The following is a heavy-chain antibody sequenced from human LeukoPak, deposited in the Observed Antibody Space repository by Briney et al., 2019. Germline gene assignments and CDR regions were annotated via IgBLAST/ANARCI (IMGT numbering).Heavy chain of an antibody. CDR1: GGSISSGGYY. V-gene: IGHV4-30-2*01. CDR3: ARDPAGGFPLGHFDY. J-gene: IGHJ4*02. Sequence: SETLSLTCTVSGGSISSGGYYWSWIRQPPGKGLEWIGYIYHSGSTYYNPSLKSRVTISVDRSKNQFSLKLSSVTAADTAVYYCARDPAGGFPLGHFDYWGQGTLVTVSS. CDR2: IYHSGST. D-gene: IGHD7-27*01.